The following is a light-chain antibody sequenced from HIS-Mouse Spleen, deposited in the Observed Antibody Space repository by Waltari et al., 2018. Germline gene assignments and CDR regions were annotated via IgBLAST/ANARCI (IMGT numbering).Light chain of an antibody. V-gene: IGLV1-47*01. Sequence: QSVLTQPPSASLTPGQRVTISCSGSSSNIGSNYVYWYQQLPGTAPKLLIYRNNQRPSGVPDRFSGSKSGTSASLAISGLRSEDEADYYCAAWDDSLSGPVFGGGTKLTVL. CDR1: SSNIGSNY. CDR2: RNN. CDR3: AAWDDSLSGPV. J-gene: IGLJ3*02.